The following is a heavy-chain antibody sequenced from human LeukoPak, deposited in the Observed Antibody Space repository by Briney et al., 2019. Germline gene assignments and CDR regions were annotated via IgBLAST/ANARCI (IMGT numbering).Heavy chain of an antibody. CDR2: IICIFGTA. CDR1: GDTFISYV. V-gene: IGHV1-69*01. J-gene: IGHJ3*02. Sequence: SVKVSCKASGDTFISYVINWVRQPPGQGLEWMGGIICIFGTANYAQTFQGRVTITADESTSTAYMELSSLRYDDTAVYYCARDLSGTDAFDIWGQGTMVTVS. CDR3: ARDLSGTDAFDI. D-gene: IGHD1-26*01.